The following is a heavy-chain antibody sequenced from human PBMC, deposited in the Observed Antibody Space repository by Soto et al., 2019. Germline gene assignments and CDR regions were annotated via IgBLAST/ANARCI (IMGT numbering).Heavy chain of an antibody. CDR2: ISSSSSTI. CDR3: AGEDIVVVPAAMAHYYYYGMDV. CDR1: GFTFSSYS. Sequence: PGVSLRLSCAASGFTFSSYSMNWVRQAPGKGLEWVSYISSSSSTICYADSVKGRFAISRDNAKNSLYLQMNSLRDEDTAVYYCAGEDIVVVPAAMAHYYYYGMDVWGQGTTVTVSS. V-gene: IGHV3-48*02. J-gene: IGHJ6*02. D-gene: IGHD2-2*01.